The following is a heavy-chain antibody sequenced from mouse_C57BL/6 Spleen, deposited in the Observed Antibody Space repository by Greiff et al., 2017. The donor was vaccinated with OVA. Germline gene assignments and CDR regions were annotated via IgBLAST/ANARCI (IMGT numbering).Heavy chain of an antibody. Sequence: VQLQQSGPELVKPGASVKISCKASGYAFSSSWMNWVKQRPGKGLEWIGRIYPGDGDTNYNGKFKGKATLTADKSSSTAYMQLSSLTSEDSAVYFCARSDDYDVYFDYWGQGTTLTASS. J-gene: IGHJ2*01. V-gene: IGHV1-82*01. CDR3: ARSDDYDVYFDY. D-gene: IGHD2-4*01. CDR2: IYPGDGDT. CDR1: GYAFSSSW.